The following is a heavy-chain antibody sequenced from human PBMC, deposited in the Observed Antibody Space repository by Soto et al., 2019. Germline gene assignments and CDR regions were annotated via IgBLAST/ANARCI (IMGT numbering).Heavy chain of an antibody. Sequence: GGSLRLSCAASGVSFSDYAMSWVRQAPGKGLEWVSVISESGGSTHYADSVRGRFTVSRDNSKNSLSLRMNSLRDEDTAVYFCAKRSPYSSGWYSPIFDYWGQGALVTVSS. CDR2: ISESGGST. J-gene: IGHJ4*02. CDR1: GVSFSDYA. CDR3: AKRSPYSSGWYSPIFDY. D-gene: IGHD6-13*01. V-gene: IGHV3-23*01.